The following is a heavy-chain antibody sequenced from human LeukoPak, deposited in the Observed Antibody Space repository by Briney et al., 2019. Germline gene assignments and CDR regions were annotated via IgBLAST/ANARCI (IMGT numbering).Heavy chain of an antibody. CDR1: GFTFSTYW. Sequence: GGALRLSRAGSGFTFSTYWMSWVRQAPGKGLDWVANIKQDGTDKYYVDSVKGRFTISRDNAKNSLYLQMNSLRAKDTAVYYCAREKLDSRGYVDYWGQGTLVTVSS. V-gene: IGHV3-7*01. CDR2: IKQDGTDK. D-gene: IGHD3-22*01. CDR3: AREKLDSRGYVDY. J-gene: IGHJ4*02.